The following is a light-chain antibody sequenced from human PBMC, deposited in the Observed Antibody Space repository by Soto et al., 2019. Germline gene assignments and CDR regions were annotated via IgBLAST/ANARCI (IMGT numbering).Light chain of an antibody. CDR2: EVS. CDR1: SSDVGGYNY. CDR3: SSYAGSTNSRV. J-gene: IGLJ1*01. V-gene: IGLV2-8*01. Sequence: QSALTQPPSASGSPGQSVTISCTGTSSDVGGYNYVSWYQQHPGKAPKLMIYEVSKRPSGVPDRFSGSKSGNTASLTVSGLQAEDEADYYCSSYAGSTNSRVFGAGTKVTAL.